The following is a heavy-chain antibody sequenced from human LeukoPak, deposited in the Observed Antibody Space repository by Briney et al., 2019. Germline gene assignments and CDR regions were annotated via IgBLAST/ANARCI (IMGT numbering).Heavy chain of an antibody. CDR2: IYYSGST. V-gene: IGHV4-59*01. J-gene: IGHJ4*02. CDR1: GGSISSYY. Sequence: SETLSLTCTVSGGSISSYYWSWIRQPPGKGLEWIGYIYYSGSTNYNPSLKSRISISVDTSKNQFSLKLSSVTAADTAVYYCARDRGGRDYDSSPIRGVLPPNYYFDYWGQGTLVTVSS. CDR3: ARDRGGRDYDSSPIRGVLPPNYYFDY. D-gene: IGHD3-22*01.